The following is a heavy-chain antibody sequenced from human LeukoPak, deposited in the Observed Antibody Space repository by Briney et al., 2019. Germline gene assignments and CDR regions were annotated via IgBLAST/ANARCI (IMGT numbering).Heavy chain of an antibody. CDR1: GGSISSSNW. V-gene: IGHV4-4*02. CDR3: ARGRGIVVL. CDR2: INHSGST. D-gene: IGHD3-22*01. Sequence: SETLSLTCAVSGGSISSSNWWSWVRQPPGKGLEWIGEINHSGSTNYNPSLKSRVTISVDTSKNQFSLKLSSVTAADTAVYYCARGRGIVVLWGQGTLVTVSS. J-gene: IGHJ4*02.